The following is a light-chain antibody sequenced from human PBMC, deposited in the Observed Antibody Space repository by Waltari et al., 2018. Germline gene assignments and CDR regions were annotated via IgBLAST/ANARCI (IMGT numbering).Light chain of an antibody. CDR1: QGISNY. CDR3: QKYNSAPWT. J-gene: IGKJ1*01. CDR2: ASS. V-gene: IGKV1-27*01. Sequence: DIQMTQSPSSLSASVGDRVTITCRASQGISNYLAWYQQKPGKVPKLLIYASSNLHSGVPARFSGSGSGTDFTLTISSLQPEDVATYYCQKYNSAPWTFGQGTKVEIK.